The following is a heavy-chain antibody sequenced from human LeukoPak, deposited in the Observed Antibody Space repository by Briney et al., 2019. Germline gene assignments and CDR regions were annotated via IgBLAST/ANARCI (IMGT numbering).Heavy chain of an antibody. CDR1: GFTFSSYA. D-gene: IGHD5-18*01. J-gene: IGHJ4*02. Sequence: GGSLRLSCAASGFTFSSYAMHWVRQAPGKGLEWVAVISYDGSNKYYADSVKGRFTISRDNSKNTLYLQMNSLRAEDTAVYYCARDSHSYGYYFDYWGREPWSPSPQ. CDR2: ISYDGSNK. V-gene: IGHV3-30*04. CDR3: ARDSHSYGYYFDY.